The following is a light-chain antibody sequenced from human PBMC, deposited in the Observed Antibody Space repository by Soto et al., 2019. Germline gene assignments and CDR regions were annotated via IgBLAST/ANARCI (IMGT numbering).Light chain of an antibody. CDR2: DVS. CDR3: SSYTRSGVYV. V-gene: IGLV2-14*01. CDR1: SSDVGGYNA. Sequence: QSALTQPASVSGSPGQSITISCTGTSSDVGGYNAVSWYQQHPGRAPKLMIYDVSNRPSGISNRFSGSKSGSTASLTISGLQAEDDADYYCSSYTRSGVYVFGAGTKLT. J-gene: IGLJ1*01.